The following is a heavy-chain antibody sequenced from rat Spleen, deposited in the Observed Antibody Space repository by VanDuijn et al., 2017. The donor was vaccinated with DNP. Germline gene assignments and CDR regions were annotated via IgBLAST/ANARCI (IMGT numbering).Heavy chain of an antibody. V-gene: IGHV5-25*01. D-gene: IGHD1-12*02. Sequence: EVQLVESGGGLVQPGRSLKLSCAASGFTFSNYDMAWVRQAPTKGLEWVASISTHGGSTYYLDSVKGRFTVSRDNAKSTLYLQMDSLRSEDTATYYCARPLGSYYYGVMDAWGQGASVTVSS. J-gene: IGHJ4*01. CDR2: ISTHGGST. CDR3: ARPLGSYYYGVMDA. CDR1: GFTFSNYD.